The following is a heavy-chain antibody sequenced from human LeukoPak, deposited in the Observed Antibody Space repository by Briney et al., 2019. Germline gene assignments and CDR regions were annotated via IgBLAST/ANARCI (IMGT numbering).Heavy chain of an antibody. D-gene: IGHD1-26*01. Sequence: GGSLRLSCAASGFTFSGFAMSWVRQAPGKGLEWVSAISGGGDATYYADSVNGRFTVSRDHSRTTVYLQMNSIRADDTAVYYCARDSYSGATYQYYFDYWGQGTLVTVSS. CDR1: GFTFSGFA. J-gene: IGHJ4*02. V-gene: IGHV3-23*01. CDR2: ISGGGDAT. CDR3: ARDSYSGATYQYYFDY.